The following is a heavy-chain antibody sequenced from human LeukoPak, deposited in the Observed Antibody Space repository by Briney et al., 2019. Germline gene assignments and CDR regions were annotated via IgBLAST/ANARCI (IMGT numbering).Heavy chain of an antibody. J-gene: IGHJ4*02. CDR1: GFTFDDYA. V-gene: IGHV3-43*02. CDR3: AKDASEGTVTNVGADYFDY. D-gene: IGHD4-17*01. Sequence: SGGSLRLSCAASGFTFDDYAMHWVRQAPGKGLEWVSLISGDGGSTYYADSVKGRFTISRDNSKNSLYLQMNSLRTEDTALYYCAKDASEGTVTNVGADYFDYWGQGTLVTVSS. CDR2: ISGDGGST.